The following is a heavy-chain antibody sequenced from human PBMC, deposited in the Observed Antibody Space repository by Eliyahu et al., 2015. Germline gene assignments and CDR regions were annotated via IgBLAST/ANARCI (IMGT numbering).Heavy chain of an antibody. V-gene: IGHV1-46*01. J-gene: IGHJ4*02. CDR2: INPTDGST. CDR1: GYTFTNFH. Sequence: QVQLVQSGAEVKKPGASVKVSCTASGYTFTNFHLHWVRQAPGPGLEWMGIINPTDGSTTYAQRFRGRVTLSRDTSTVYMDLSSLRSEDTAVYYCARAYYGGDSAYFDYWGQGTLVTVSS. CDR3: ARAYYGGDSAYFDY. D-gene: IGHD4-23*01.